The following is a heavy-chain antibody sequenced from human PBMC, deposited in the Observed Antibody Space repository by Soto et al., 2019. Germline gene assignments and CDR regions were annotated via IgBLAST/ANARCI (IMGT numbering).Heavy chain of an antibody. CDR2: ISSISTYI. J-gene: IGHJ4*02. V-gene: IGHV3-21*01. D-gene: IGHD6-6*01. CDR3: ARVHIAARDY. Sequence: EVQLVESGGGLVKPGGSLRLSCAVSGFTFSAYTMSWVRQPPGKGLEWVATISSISTYIKYADSVKGRFTISRDNARNPLYLQMDSLRVEDTGVYYCARVHIAARDYWGQGTLVTVSS. CDR1: GFTFSAYT.